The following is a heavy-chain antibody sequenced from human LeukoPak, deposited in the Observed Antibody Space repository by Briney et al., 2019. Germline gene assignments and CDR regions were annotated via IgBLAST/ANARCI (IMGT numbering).Heavy chain of an antibody. CDR1: GYTLTELS. V-gene: IGHV1-2*02. J-gene: IGHJ5*02. CDR2: INPTSGGT. D-gene: IGHD6-13*01. Sequence: EASVKVSCKVSGYTLTELSMHWVRQAPGQGLEWMGWINPTSGGTHYAQKFQGRVTMTRDTSISTAYMELSSLTSDDTAVYYCAREGIAEPDTNWFDPWGQGTLVTVSS. CDR3: AREGIAEPDTNWFDP.